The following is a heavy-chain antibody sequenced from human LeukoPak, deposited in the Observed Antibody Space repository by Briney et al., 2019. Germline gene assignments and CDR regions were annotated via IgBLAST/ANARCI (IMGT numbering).Heavy chain of an antibody. V-gene: IGHV3-7*01. CDR3: ARGLTVKDY. D-gene: IGHD1-20*01. CDR2: IKEDGSEK. Sequence: GGSLRLSCAASGFTFSTYWMMWSRQALGKGLEWVANIKEDGSEKYYADSVKGRFTISRDGAKNSLYLQMNSLRAEDTAVYYCARGLTVKDYWGQGTLVTVSS. CDR1: GFTFSTYW. J-gene: IGHJ4*02.